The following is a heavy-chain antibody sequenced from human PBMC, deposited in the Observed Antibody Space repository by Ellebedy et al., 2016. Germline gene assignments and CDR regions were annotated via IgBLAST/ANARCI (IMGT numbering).Heavy chain of an antibody. CDR3: ATYKIPAY. CDR1: DLAFSRHA. D-gene: IGHD1-1*01. V-gene: IGHV3-30*04. J-gene: IGHJ4*02. Sequence: GGSLRLSXVASDLAFSRHAMHWVRQAPGKGLEWVAVISDDGRNQFYADSVKGRFTISRDSSANTLYLQMNSLRPEDTAVYYCATYKIPAYWGQGTQVAVSA. CDR2: ISDDGRNQ.